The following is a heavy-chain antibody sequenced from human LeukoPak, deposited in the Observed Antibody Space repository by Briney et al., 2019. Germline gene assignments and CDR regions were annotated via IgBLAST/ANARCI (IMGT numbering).Heavy chain of an antibody. CDR3: ARFAVHRRLAVNGQFGLDY. V-gene: IGHV1-46*01. Sequence: GASVKVSCKASGYTFTSYYMHWVRQAPGQGLEWMGVINPSGGTTSYAQKFQGRITMTRDTSTSTVYMELSSLRSEDTAVYYCARFAVHRRLAVNGQFGLDYWGQGTLVTVSS. CDR1: GYTFTSYY. D-gene: IGHD6-19*01. CDR2: INPSGGTT. J-gene: IGHJ4*02.